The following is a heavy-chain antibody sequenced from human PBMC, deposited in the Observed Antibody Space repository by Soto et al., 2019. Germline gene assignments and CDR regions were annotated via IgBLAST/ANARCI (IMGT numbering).Heavy chain of an antibody. CDR2: ISASGGDT. CDR1: GFTFSTYA. D-gene: IGHD1-1*01. V-gene: IGHV3-23*01. J-gene: IGHJ5*02. Sequence: EAQMLESGGGSVQPGGSLRLPCAASGFTFSTYAVAWVPQSPGKGLEWVSSISASGGDTWYADSVKGRFTISRDNSKNTLYLQMNSLRAEDTAVYYCARRPTARASWGQGTLVTVSS. CDR3: ARRPTARAS.